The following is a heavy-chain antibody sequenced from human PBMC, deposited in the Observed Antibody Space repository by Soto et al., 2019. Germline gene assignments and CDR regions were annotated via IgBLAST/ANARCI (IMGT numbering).Heavy chain of an antibody. V-gene: IGHV4-59*12. CDR2: VYYSGNT. D-gene: IGHD3-3*01. CDR3: ARGQRFSDSFDP. Sequence: SETLSLTCTISGGSISNYYWTWIRQTPGKGLEWIGYVYYSGNTNYNPSLKSRVSISVDMSKNQFSLELSSVTAADTAVYYCARGQRFSDSFDPWGQGTLVTVSS. J-gene: IGHJ5*02. CDR1: GGSISNYY.